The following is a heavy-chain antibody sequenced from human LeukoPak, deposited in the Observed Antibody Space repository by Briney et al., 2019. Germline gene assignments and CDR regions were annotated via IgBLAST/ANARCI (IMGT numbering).Heavy chain of an antibody. Sequence: PGGSLRLFCAASGFTFSSYAMHWVRQAPGKGLEWVAVISYDGSNKYYADSVKGRFTISRDNSKNTLYLQMNSLRAEDTAVYYCARAGVRGIYYYYGMDVWGQGTTVTVSS. V-gene: IGHV3-30*04. CDR3: ARAGVRGIYYYYGMDV. CDR1: GFTFSSYA. CDR2: ISYDGSNK. J-gene: IGHJ6*02. D-gene: IGHD3-10*01.